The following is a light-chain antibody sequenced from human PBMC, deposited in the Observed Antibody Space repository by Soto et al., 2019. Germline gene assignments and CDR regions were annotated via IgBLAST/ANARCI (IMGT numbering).Light chain of an antibody. CDR3: QQYCSSPCT. CDR2: GAS. J-gene: IGKJ5*01. V-gene: IGKV3-20*01. Sequence: EIVLTQSPGTLSLSPGERATLSCRASQSVSSSYLAWYQQKPGQAPRLLIYGASSRATGIPDRFSGSGSGTDFPLTISRLEPEAFAVYYCQQYCSSPCTFGQGTRLEIK. CDR1: QSVSSSY.